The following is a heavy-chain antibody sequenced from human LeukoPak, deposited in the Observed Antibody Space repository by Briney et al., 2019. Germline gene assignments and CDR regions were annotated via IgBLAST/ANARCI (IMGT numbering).Heavy chain of an antibody. V-gene: IGHV3-23*01. CDR3: SNYPLADYCSGGSCYSDNGVAEYFQH. D-gene: IGHD2-15*01. Sequence: GGSLRLSCAASGFTFSSYAMSWVRQAPGKGLEWVSAISGSGGSTYYADSVKGRFTISRDNSKNTLYLQMNSLRAEDTAVYYCSNYPLADYCSGGSCYSDNGVAEYFQHWGQGTRVTVSS. CDR2: ISGSGGST. CDR1: GFTFSSYA. J-gene: IGHJ1*01.